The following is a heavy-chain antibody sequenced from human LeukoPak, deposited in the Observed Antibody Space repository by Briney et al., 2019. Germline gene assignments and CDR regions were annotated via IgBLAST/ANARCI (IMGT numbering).Heavy chain of an antibody. D-gene: IGHD4-11*01. V-gene: IGHV3-23*01. J-gene: IGHJ4*02. CDR3: AKQTPPYSDYDY. CDR1: GFTFSTYA. CDR2: ISGSGSST. Sequence: GGSLRLSCAASGFTFSTYAMNWVRQAPGRGLEWVSAISGSGSSTYYADSVKGRFTISRDNSKNTLYLQMNSLRAEDTAVYYCAKQTPPYSDYDYWGQGTLVTVSS.